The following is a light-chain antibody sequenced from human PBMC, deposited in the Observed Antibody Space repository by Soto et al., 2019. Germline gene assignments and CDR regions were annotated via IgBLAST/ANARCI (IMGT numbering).Light chain of an antibody. J-gene: IGLJ1*01. CDR2: EVS. V-gene: IGLV2-14*01. CDR1: SSDVGAYNY. CDR3: SSYTSNSTRV. Sequence: QSALTQPASVSGSPGQSITISCTGASSDVGAYNYVSWYQQHPGKAPKLMIYEVSNRPSGVSNRFSGSKSGNTASLTISGLQAEDEADYYCSSYTSNSTRVFGTGTKLPS.